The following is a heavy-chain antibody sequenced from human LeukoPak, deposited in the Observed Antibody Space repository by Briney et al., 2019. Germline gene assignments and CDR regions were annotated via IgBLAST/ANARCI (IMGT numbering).Heavy chain of an antibody. D-gene: IGHD3-9*01. Sequence: PSGTLSLTCAVSGASISSDKWWSWVRQPPGKGLEWIGEINHSGNTNYSPPLKSRVTMSTDKSKNEFSLRLTSVTAADTAVYYCARAGIWLPAVWGQGTLVTVSS. CDR1: GASISSDKW. CDR2: INHSGNT. CDR3: ARAGIWLPAV. V-gene: IGHV4-4*02. J-gene: IGHJ4*02.